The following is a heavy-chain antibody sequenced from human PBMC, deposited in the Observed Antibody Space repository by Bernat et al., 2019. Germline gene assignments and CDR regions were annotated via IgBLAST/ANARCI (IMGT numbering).Heavy chain of an antibody. CDR2: VYYSGST. V-gene: IGHV4-31*01. Sequence: QVQLQESGPGLVKPSQTLSLTCTVSGGSISSGGYYWTWIRQHPGMGLEWIGYVYYSGSTYSNPSLKSLVTLSVDTSKNQFSLRLSSVTAADTAVYYCARANGIHFDYWGQGTLVTVSS. CDR1: GGSISSGGYY. D-gene: IGHD1-1*01. CDR3: ARANGIHFDY. J-gene: IGHJ4*02.